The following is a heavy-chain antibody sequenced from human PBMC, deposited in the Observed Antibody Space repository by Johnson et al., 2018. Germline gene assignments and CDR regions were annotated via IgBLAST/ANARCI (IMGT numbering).Heavy chain of an antibody. CDR2: ISYDGSNK. Sequence: QVQLVESGGGVVQPGRSLRLSCAASGFTFSSYGMHWVRQAPGKGLEWVAVISYDGSNKYYADSVKGRFTISRDNSKNTLYLQMNSLRAEDTAVYYCAKALRGTTGGYYYGMDVWGQGTTVTVSS. CDR1: GFTFSSYG. CDR3: AKALRGTTGGYYYGMDV. J-gene: IGHJ6*02. D-gene: IGHD1-7*01. V-gene: IGHV3-30*18.